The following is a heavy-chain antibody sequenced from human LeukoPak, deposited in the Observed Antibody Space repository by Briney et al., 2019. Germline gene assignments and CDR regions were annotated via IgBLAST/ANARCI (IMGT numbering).Heavy chain of an antibody. CDR1: GFTFSSYW. CDR3: ARDPAMVRGVIPN. J-gene: IGHJ4*02. CDR2: IKQDGSEK. D-gene: IGHD3-10*01. Sequence: PGGSLRLSCAASGFTFSSYWMSWVRQAPGKGLEWVANIKQDGSEKYYVDSVKGRFTISRDNAKNSLYLQMNSLRAEDTAVYYCARDPAMVRGVIPNWGQGTLVTASS. V-gene: IGHV3-7*01.